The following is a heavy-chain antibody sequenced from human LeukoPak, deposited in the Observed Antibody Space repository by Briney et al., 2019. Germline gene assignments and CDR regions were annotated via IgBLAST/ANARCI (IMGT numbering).Heavy chain of an antibody. D-gene: IGHD3-10*01. V-gene: IGHV3-30*03. Sequence: GGSLRLSCAASGFTFSSYGMHWVRQAPGRGLEWVAVISYDGSNKYYADSVKGRFTISRDDSKNTLYLQMNSLRAEDTAVYYCARGSGGFDYWGQGTLVTVSS. CDR2: ISYDGSNK. CDR3: ARGSGGFDY. J-gene: IGHJ4*02. CDR1: GFTFSSYG.